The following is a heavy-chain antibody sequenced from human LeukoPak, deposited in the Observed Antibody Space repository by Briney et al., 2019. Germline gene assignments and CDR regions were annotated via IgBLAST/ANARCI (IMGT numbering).Heavy chain of an antibody. J-gene: IGHJ3*01. CDR1: GFTFNDAW. CDR2: IKTRNDGGTS. V-gene: IGHV3-15*01. D-gene: IGHD3-10*01. Sequence: GGSLRLSCAASGFTFNDAWMSWVRQAPGKGLEWVGRIKTRNDGGTSEYGAPAKGRFIISRDDSKNTLSLQMNSLKSEDTGVYYCTRISGSGGFDVWGQGTMVTVS. CDR3: TRISGSGGFDV.